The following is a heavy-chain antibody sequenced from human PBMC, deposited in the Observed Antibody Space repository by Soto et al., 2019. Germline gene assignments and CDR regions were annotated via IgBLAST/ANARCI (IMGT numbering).Heavy chain of an antibody. CDR3: ARQSHGAPPFGWFDP. V-gene: IGHV1-69*13. J-gene: IGHJ5*02. CDR1: GGTFSSYA. CDR2: IIPIFGTA. Sequence: SVKVSCKASGGTFSSYAISWVRQAPGQGLEWMGGIIPIFGTANYAQKFQGRVTITADESTSTAYLQWSSLKASDTAMYYCARQSHGAPPFGWFDPWGQGTLVTVSS. D-gene: IGHD3-10*01.